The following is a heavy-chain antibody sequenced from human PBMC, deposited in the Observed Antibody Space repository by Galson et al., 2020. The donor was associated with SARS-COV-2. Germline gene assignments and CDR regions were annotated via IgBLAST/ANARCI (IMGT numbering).Heavy chain of an antibody. D-gene: IGHD6-19*01. CDR1: GFTFSSYA. J-gene: IGHJ4*02. Sequence: RGVLKISCAASGFTFSSYAMSWVRQPPGKGLEWVSSISGNDGSTYYADSVKGRFTISRDNSKNTLYLQMNSLRVEDTAVYYCAKMRSGIAVAGTNYWGQGTLVTVSS. V-gene: IGHV3-23*01. CDR2: ISGNDGST. CDR3: AKMRSGIAVAGTNY.